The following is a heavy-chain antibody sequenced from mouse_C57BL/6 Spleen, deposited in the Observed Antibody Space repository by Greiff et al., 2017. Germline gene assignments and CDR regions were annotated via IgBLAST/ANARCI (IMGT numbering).Heavy chain of an antibody. CDR3: AKKSYGSSGDY. CDR1: GYTFTSYW. V-gene: IGHV1-69*01. CDR2: FDPSDSYT. J-gene: IGHJ2*01. Sequence: QVQLQQPGAELVMPGASVKLSCKASGYTFTSYWMHWVKQRPGQGLEWIGEFDPSDSYTNYNQKFKGKSTLTVDKSSSTAYMQLSSLTSEDSAVYNCAKKSYGSSGDYWGQGTTLKVSS. D-gene: IGHD1-1*01.